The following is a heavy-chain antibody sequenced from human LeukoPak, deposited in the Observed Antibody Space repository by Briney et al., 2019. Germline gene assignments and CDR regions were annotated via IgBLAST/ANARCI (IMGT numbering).Heavy chain of an antibody. Sequence: SETLSLTCAVCGGSFSGYYWSWIRQPPGKGLEWIGEINHSGSTNYNPSLKSRVTISVDTSKNQFSLKLSSVTAADTAVYYCARRKGRSVIGLDYWGQGTLVTVSS. V-gene: IGHV4-34*01. CDR2: INHSGST. CDR3: ARRKGRSVIGLDY. D-gene: IGHD1-26*01. CDR1: GGSFSGYY. J-gene: IGHJ4*02.